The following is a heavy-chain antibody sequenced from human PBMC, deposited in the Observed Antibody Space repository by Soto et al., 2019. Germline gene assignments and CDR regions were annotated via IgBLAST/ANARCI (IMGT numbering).Heavy chain of an antibody. D-gene: IGHD5-12*01. CDR2: ISSSGSTI. J-gene: IGHJ3*02. Sequence: GGSLRLSCAASGFTFSSYEMNWVRQAQGKGLEWVSYISSSGSTINYADSVKGGFTISRENAKNSLYLQMNSLRAEDTAVYYCATDSEIVATIPDDAFDIWGQGTRVT. CDR1: GFTFSSYE. CDR3: ATDSEIVATIPDDAFDI. V-gene: IGHV3-48*03.